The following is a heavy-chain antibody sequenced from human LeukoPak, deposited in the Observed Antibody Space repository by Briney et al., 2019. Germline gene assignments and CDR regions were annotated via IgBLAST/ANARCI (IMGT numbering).Heavy chain of an antibody. CDR2: IKSDGSDI. CDR1: GFTSSSYW. V-gene: IGHV3-74*01. J-gene: IGHJ6*02. Sequence: PGGSLRLCCAASGFTSSSYWMHWVRQAPGKGLVWVSRIKSDGSDITYADSVKGRFTISRDNAKNTLYLQMNSLRAEDTAVYYCTSDRDYFGLDVWGHATTVTVSS. CDR3: TSDRDYFGLDV.